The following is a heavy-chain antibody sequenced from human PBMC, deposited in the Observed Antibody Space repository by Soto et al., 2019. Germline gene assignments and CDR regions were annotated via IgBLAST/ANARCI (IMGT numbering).Heavy chain of an antibody. CDR2: IYYSGST. J-gene: IGHJ6*02. D-gene: IGHD2-2*01. CDR3: ARVEYSSSTSCYGMDV. V-gene: IGHV4-59*01. CDR1: GGSISSYY. Sequence: PSETLSLTCTVSGGSISSYYWSWIRQPPGKGLEWIGYIYYSGSTNYNPSLKSRVTISVDTSKNQFSLKLRSVTAADTAVYYCARVEYSSSTSCYGMDVWGQGTTVTVSS.